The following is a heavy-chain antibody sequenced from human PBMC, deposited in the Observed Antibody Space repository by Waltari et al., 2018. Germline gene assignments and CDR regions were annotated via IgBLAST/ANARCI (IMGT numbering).Heavy chain of an antibody. D-gene: IGHD6-13*01. CDR1: GGSVSSGSYY. Sequence: QVQLQESGPGLVKPSETLSLTCTVSGGSVSSGSYYWSWIRQPPGKGLEWIGYIYYSGSTNYNPSLKSRVTISVDTSKNLFSLKLNSVTAADTAVYYCARGQQLAYYYYYYGMDVWGQGTTVTVSS. CDR2: IYYSGST. CDR3: ARGQQLAYYYYYYGMDV. J-gene: IGHJ6*02. V-gene: IGHV4-61*01.